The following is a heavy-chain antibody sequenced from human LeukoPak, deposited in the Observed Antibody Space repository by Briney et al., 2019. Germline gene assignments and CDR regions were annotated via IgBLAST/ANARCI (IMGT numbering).Heavy chain of an antibody. D-gene: IGHD3-22*01. J-gene: IGHJ5*02. CDR3: ARHEFGGQHYYDSSGYYYDSGLSWFDP. CDR2: IYYSGST. CDR1: GGSISSSSYY. V-gene: IGHV4-39*01. Sequence: KPSETLSLTCTVSGGSISSSSYYWGWIRQPPGKGLEWIGSIYYSGSTYYNPSLKSRVTISVDTSKNQFSLKLSSVTAADTAVYYCARHEFGGQHYYDSSGYYYDSGLSWFDPWGQGTLVTVSS.